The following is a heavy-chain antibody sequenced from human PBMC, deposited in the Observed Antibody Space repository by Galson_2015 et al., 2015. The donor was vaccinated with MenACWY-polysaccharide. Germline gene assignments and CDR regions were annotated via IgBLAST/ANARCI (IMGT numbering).Heavy chain of an antibody. Sequence: QAPGKGLEWVAIIEQDGSEKYYVDSVKGRFSISRDNAKNSLYLQMNSLRSEDTAVYYCARDPLDSSGYTRGSVFDLWGRGTLVTVSS. J-gene: IGHJ2*01. D-gene: IGHD3-22*01. V-gene: IGHV3-7*01. CDR3: ARDPLDSSGYTRGSVFDL. CDR2: IEQDGSEK.